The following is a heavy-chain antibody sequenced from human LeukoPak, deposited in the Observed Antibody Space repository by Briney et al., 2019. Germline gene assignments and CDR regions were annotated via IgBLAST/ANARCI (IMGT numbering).Heavy chain of an antibody. Sequence: PSETLSLTCTVSGGSISSSSYYWGWIRQPPGKGLEWIGSICYSGSTYYNPSLKSRVTISVDTSKNQFSLKLSSVTAADTAVYYCGYSSSSRSYYFDYWGQGTLVTVSS. D-gene: IGHD6-13*01. CDR1: GGSISSSSYY. V-gene: IGHV4-39*01. CDR2: ICYSGST. CDR3: GYSSSSRSYYFDY. J-gene: IGHJ4*02.